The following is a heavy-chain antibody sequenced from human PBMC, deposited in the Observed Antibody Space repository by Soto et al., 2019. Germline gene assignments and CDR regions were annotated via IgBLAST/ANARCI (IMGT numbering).Heavy chain of an antibody. CDR2: IIPIFGTA. D-gene: IGHD2-15*01. CDR3: ARWGHCSGGSCYSGFLDY. Sequence: SVKVSCKASGGTFSSYAISWVRQAPGQGLEWMGGIIPIFGTANYAQKFQGRVTITADESTSTAYMELSSLRSEDTAVYYCARWGHCSGGSCYSGFLDYWGQGTLVTVSS. J-gene: IGHJ4*02. V-gene: IGHV1-69*13. CDR1: GGTFSSYA.